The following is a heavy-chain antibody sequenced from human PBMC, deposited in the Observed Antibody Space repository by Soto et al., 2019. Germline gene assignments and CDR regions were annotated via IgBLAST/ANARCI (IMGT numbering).Heavy chain of an antibody. J-gene: IGHJ4*02. V-gene: IGHV3-74*01. D-gene: IGHD3-3*01. CDR3: AREMLESGLRTPDH. CDR1: GFAFTTYW. CDR2: INGDGSST. Sequence: EVQLVESGGGLVQPGGSLTLSCAASGFAFTTYWFHWVRQGPGKGLVWVSRINGDGSSTWYADSVKGRLTISRDNAKNTLYLQMNSLRAEDTAVYYCAREMLESGLRTPDHWGQGTLVTVSS.